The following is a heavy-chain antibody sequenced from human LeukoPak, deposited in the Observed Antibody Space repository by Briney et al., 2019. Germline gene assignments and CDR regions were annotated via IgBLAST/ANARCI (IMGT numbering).Heavy chain of an antibody. CDR3: AKNGGVNYYDSSGYSR. CDR1: GFTFSSYA. CDR2: ISGSGGST. J-gene: IGHJ4*02. D-gene: IGHD3-22*01. Sequence: GGSLRLSCAASGFTFSSYAMSWVRQAPGKGLEWVSAISGSGGSTYYADSVKGRFTISRDNSKNTLYLQMDSLRAEDTAVYYCAKNGGVNYYDSSGYSRWGQGTLVTVSS. V-gene: IGHV3-23*01.